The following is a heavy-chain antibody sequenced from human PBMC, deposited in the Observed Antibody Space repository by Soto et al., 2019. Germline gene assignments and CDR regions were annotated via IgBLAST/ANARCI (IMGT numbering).Heavy chain of an antibody. CDR2: ISGSGGST. Sequence: PGGSLRLSCAASGFTFSSYAMSWVRQAPGKGLEWVSAISGSGGSTYYADSVKGRFTISRDNSKNTLYLQMNSLRAEDTAVFYCAKVVGGYDSAYYYYGMDVWGQGTTVTVSS. V-gene: IGHV3-23*01. CDR3: AKVVGGYDSAYYYYGMDV. J-gene: IGHJ6*02. CDR1: GFTFSSYA. D-gene: IGHD5-12*01.